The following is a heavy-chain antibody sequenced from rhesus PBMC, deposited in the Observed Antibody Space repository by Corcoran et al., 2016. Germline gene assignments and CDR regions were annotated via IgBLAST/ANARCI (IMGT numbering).Heavy chain of an antibody. D-gene: IGHD6-13*01. CDR2: ISPYNGNK. CDR3: TRGGAAGRYWYFDI. Sequence: QVQLVQSGAEIKQPGASVKLSCKASGYTFTSYYMHGVRQAPGQGLEWIGLISPYNGNKGNAQNFQCRVTITTDTSTSTGYMELSSLRSEDTAVYYCTRGGAAGRYWYFDIWGPGTPITISS. V-gene: IGHV1-1*01. J-gene: IGHJ2*01. CDR1: GYTFTSYY.